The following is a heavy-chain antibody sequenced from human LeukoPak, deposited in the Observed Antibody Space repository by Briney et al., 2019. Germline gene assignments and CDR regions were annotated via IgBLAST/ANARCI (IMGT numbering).Heavy chain of an antibody. V-gene: IGHV1-2*02. CDR2: INPNSGGT. CDR1: GYTFTGYY. Sequence: GASVKVSCKASGYTFTGYYMHWVRQAPGQGLEWMGWINPNSGGTNYAQKFQGRVTMTRDTSISTAYMELSRLRSDDTAVYCCARVAYYDSNPLDYWGQGTLVTVSS. CDR3: ARVAYYDSNPLDY. D-gene: IGHD3-22*01. J-gene: IGHJ4*02.